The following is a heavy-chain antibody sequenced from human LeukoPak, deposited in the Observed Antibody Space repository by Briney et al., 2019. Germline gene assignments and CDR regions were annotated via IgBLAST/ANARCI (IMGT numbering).Heavy chain of an antibody. V-gene: IGHV1-69*06. D-gene: IGHD5-18*01. Sequence: GASVKVSFKASGGTFSSYAISWVRQALGQGLEWMGGIIPIFGTANYAQKFQGRVTITADKSTSTAYMELSSLRSEDTAVYYCVSEDRGYERLFDYWGQGTLVTVSS. CDR1: GGTFSSYA. CDR3: VSEDRGYERLFDY. J-gene: IGHJ4*02. CDR2: IIPIFGTA.